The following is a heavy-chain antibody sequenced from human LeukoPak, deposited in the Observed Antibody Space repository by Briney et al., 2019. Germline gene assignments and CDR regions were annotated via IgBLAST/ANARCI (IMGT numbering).Heavy chain of an antibody. J-gene: IGHJ3*02. V-gene: IGHV4-4*09. CDR2: IYTSGST. CDR1: GGSISSYY. Sequence: SETLSLTCTVSGGSISSYYWSWIRQPPGKGLEWIGYIYTSGSTNYNPSLKSRVTISVDTSKNQFSLKLSSVTAADAAVYYCARRPYYDSSGYRWGAFDIWGQGTMVTVSS. D-gene: IGHD3-22*01. CDR3: ARRPYYDSSGYRWGAFDI.